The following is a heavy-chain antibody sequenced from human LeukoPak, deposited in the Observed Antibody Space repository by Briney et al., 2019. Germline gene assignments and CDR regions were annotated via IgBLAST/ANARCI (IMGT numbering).Heavy chain of an antibody. Sequence: SETLSLTCTVSGGSISSSSYYWGWIRQPPGKGLEWIGSIYYSGSTYYNPSLKSRVTISVDTSKNQFSLKLSSVTAADTAVYYCARRLTVTTTSDAFDIWGQGTMVTVSS. D-gene: IGHD4-17*01. CDR2: IYYSGST. CDR3: ARRLTVTTTSDAFDI. J-gene: IGHJ3*02. V-gene: IGHV4-39*01. CDR1: GGSISSSSYY.